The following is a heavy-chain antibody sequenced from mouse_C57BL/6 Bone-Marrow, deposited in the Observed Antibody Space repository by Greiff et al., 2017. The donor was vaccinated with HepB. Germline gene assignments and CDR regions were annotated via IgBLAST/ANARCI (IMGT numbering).Heavy chain of an antibody. J-gene: IGHJ2*01. V-gene: IGHV1-59*01. CDR2: IDPSDSYT. CDR3: AQTSMVDY. CDR1: GYTFTSYW. Sequence: VQLQQPGAELVRPGTSVKLSCKASGYTFTSYWMHWVKQRPGQGLEWIGVIDPSDSYTNYNQKFKGKATLTVDTSSSTAYMQLSSLTSEDSAVYSWAQTSMVDYWGQGTTLTVSS. D-gene: IGHD2-3*01.